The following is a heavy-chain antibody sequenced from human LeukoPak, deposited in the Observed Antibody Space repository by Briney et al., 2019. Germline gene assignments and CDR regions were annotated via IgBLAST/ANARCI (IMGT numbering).Heavy chain of an antibody. D-gene: IGHD6-19*01. CDR2: VNPSGGST. CDR3: AREERAWLVYVY. Sequence: ASVKVSCKASGYTFTSHYIHWVRQAPGQGLEWMGTVNPSGGSTRYAQKFQGRVTMTRDKSTSTVYMELSSLRSEDTAVYYCAREERAWLVYVYWGQGTLVTVSS. CDR1: GYTFTSHY. V-gene: IGHV1-46*01. J-gene: IGHJ4*02.